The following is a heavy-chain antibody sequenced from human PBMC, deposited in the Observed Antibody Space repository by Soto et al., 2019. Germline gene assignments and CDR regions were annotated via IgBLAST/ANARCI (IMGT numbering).Heavy chain of an antibody. Sequence: SETLSLTCTVSGDSISTFGYYWSWIRQYPGKGLEWIGYIYHSGSTYYNPSLKSRVIISVDTSKNQYSLKLSSVTAADTAVYFCARGWCSNDNSDRYYCDAFYIWGQGTMVTVS. J-gene: IGHJ3*02. CDR2: IYHSGST. D-gene: IGHD3-16*02. CDR1: GDSISTFGYY. CDR3: ARGWCSNDNSDRYYCDAFYI. V-gene: IGHV4-31*03.